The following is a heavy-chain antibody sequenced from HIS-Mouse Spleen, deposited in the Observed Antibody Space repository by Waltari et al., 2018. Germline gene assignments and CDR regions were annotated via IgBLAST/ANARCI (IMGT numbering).Heavy chain of an antibody. D-gene: IGHD4-17*01. J-gene: IGHJ4*02. CDR2: INHSGST. CDR3: ARGRSPATVTIGYYFDY. Sequence: QVQLQQWGAGLLKPSETLSLTCAVYGGSFSGYYWSWIRQPPGKGLEWIGEINHSGSTTYTPSLKSRVTISVDTSTNQFSLKLGSVTAADTAVYYCARGRSPATVTIGYYFDYWGQGTLVTVSS. CDR1: GGSFSGYY. V-gene: IGHV4-34*01.